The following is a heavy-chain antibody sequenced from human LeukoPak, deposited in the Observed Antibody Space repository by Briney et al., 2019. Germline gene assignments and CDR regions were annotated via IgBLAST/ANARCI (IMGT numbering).Heavy chain of an antibody. D-gene: IGHD3-22*01. V-gene: IGHV4-34*01. CDR1: GGSFSGYY. CDR3: ARGPRLYYYDSSGYYYY. Sequence: SETLSLTCAVYGGSFSGYYWSWIRQSPGKGLEWIGEINHSGSTNYNPSLKSRVTISVDTSKNQFSLKLSSVTAADTAVYFCARGPRLYYYDSSGYYYYWGQGTLVTVSS. CDR2: INHSGST. J-gene: IGHJ4*02.